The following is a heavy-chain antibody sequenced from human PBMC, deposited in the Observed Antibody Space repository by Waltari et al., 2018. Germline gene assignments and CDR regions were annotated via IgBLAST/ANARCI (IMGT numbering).Heavy chain of an antibody. CDR3: ARDHSTSWSHDAYDV. D-gene: IGHD2-2*01. Sequence: QVKLQESGPGLVRPSETLSLTCLVSDQSIKSGFYWGWLRLPPGKGREWVGSVYHSGATYYHPSLSIRVTVSVYTSKNQVFLRLASVTAADTGMYYCARDHSTSWSHDAYDVWGPGTMVTVAS. CDR1: DQSIKSGFY. V-gene: IGHV4-38-2*02. J-gene: IGHJ3*01. CDR2: VYHSGAT.